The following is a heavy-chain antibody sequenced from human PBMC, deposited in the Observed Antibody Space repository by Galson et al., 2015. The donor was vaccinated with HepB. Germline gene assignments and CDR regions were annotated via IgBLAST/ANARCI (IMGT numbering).Heavy chain of an antibody. CDR2: ISYDGSNK. J-gene: IGHJ4*02. CDR3: ARDGDALGY. V-gene: IGHV3-30-3*01. Sequence: SLRLSCAASGFTFSSYWMHWVRQAPGKGLEWVAVISYDGSNKYYADSVKGRFTISRDNSKNTLYLQMNSLRAEDTAVYYCARDGDALGYWGQGTLVTVSS. CDR1: GFTFSSYW. D-gene: IGHD2-21*02.